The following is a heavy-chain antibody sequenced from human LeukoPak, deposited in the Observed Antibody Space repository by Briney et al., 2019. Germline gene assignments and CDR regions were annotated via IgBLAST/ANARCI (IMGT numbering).Heavy chain of an antibody. CDR2: MNPNSGNT. CDR1: GYTFTSYD. CDR3: ARGLQYYYGSGVGGDAFDI. D-gene: IGHD3-10*01. Sequence: ASVKVSCKASGYTFTSYDINWVRQATGQGLEWMGWMNPNSGNTGYAQKFQGRVTMTRNTSISTAYMELSSLRSEDTAVYYCARGLQYYYGSGVGGDAFDIWGQGTMVTVSS. V-gene: IGHV1-8*01. J-gene: IGHJ3*02.